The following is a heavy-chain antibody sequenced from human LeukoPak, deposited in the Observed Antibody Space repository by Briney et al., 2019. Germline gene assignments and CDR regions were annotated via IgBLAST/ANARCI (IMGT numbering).Heavy chain of an antibody. CDR1: GFSVSNNY. Sequence: PGGSLRLSCAASGFSVSNNYMNWVRQASGKGLEWVSVMHSDGRTFYADSVKGRFTISRDKSKNMFYLQMDSLRAEDTAVYYCARALSSSYYYGEDYWGQGTLVTVSS. V-gene: IGHV3-53*01. J-gene: IGHJ4*02. D-gene: IGHD3-22*01. CDR2: MHSDGRT. CDR3: ARALSSSYYYGEDY.